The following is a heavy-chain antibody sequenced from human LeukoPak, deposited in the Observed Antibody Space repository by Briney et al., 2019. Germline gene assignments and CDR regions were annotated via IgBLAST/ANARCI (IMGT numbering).Heavy chain of an antibody. CDR1: GFTFTNYW. CDR3: ARFSMTTVTTQLQYFDY. V-gene: IGHV3-48*01. J-gene: IGHJ4*02. CDR2: ISSSSSTI. D-gene: IGHD4-17*01. Sequence: PGGSLRLSCAVSGFTFTNYWMSWARQAPGKGLEWVSYISSSSSTIYYADSVKGRFTISRDNAKNSLYLQMNSLRAEDTAVYYCARFSMTTVTTQLQYFDYWGQGTLVTVSS.